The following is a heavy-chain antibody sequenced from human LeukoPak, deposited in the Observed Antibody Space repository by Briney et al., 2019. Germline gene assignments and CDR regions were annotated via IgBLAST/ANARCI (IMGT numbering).Heavy chain of an antibody. CDR1: GVAISDYF. V-gene: IGHV4-4*07. Sequence: SETLSLTCSVSGVAISDYFWSWIRQPAGMDLEWIGRISTTGSTYFNPSLQSRVRMSVDSSKTHFSLRLSSVTAADTAVYYCARSPSTIGWNWGYYFDFWGQGHLVTVSS. CDR2: ISTTGST. D-gene: IGHD1-7*01. J-gene: IGHJ4*02. CDR3: ARSPSTIGWNWGYYFDF.